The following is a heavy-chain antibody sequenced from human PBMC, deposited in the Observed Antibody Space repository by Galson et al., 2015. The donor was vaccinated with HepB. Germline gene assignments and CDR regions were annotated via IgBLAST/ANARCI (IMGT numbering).Heavy chain of an antibody. Sequence: SLRLSCAASGFTFSSYSMNWVRQAPGKGLEWVSSISSSSSYIYYADSVKGRFTISRDNAKNSLYLQMNSLRAEDTAVYYCARYCGGDCNWFDPWGQGTLVTVSS. CDR3: ARYCGGDCNWFDP. V-gene: IGHV3-21*01. D-gene: IGHD2-21*01. J-gene: IGHJ5*02. CDR2: ISSSSSYI. CDR1: GFTFSSYS.